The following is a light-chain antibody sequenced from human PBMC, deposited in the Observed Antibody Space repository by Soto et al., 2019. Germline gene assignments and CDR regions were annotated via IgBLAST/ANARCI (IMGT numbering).Light chain of an antibody. CDR3: QQYNKWPRG. V-gene: IGKV3-15*01. Sequence: EIVMTQSPATLSVSPGERATLSCRASQSVSSNLAWYQQKPGQAPRLLIYGASTRATGIPARFSGSGSGTEFTLTISSLQSEDFAVYYCQQYNKWPRGFGQGTKVEIK. CDR1: QSVSSN. J-gene: IGKJ1*01. CDR2: GAS.